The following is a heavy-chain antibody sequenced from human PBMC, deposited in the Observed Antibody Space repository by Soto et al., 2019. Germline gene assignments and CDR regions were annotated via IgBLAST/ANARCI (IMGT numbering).Heavy chain of an antibody. CDR1: GGSISSGAYY. D-gene: IGHD3-10*01. CDR3: ARGRDYYGSGSYYDY. V-gene: IGHV4-31*03. J-gene: IGHJ4*02. Sequence: QVQLQESGPGLVKPSQTLSLTCTVSGGSISSGAYYWSWIRQHPGKGLEWIGYMYYTGSTYYNPSLKSRITISVDTSRNKFSLKLSSVTAADTAVYYCARGRDYYGSGSYYDYWGQGTLVTVSS. CDR2: MYYTGST.